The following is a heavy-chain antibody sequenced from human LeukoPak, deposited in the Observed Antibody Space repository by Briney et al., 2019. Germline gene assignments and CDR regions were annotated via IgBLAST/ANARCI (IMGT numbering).Heavy chain of an antibody. Sequence: PGGSLRLSCAASGFTFSSYWMHWVRQVPGKGLVWVSRINSDGSSTSYADSVKGRFTISRDNSKNTLYLQMNSLRAEDTAVYYCAKGSWFGELMPFDYWGQGTLVTVSS. CDR1: GFTFSSYW. CDR2: INSDGSST. D-gene: IGHD3-10*01. CDR3: AKGSWFGELMPFDY. J-gene: IGHJ4*02. V-gene: IGHV3-74*01.